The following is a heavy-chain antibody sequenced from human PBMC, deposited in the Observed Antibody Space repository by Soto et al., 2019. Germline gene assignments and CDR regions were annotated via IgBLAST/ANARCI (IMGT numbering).Heavy chain of an antibody. D-gene: IGHD3-9*01. V-gene: IGHV1-3*01. CDR2: INAGNGKT. Sequence: ASVKVSCKASGYTFISYAMHWVRQAPGQNLEWMGWINAGNGKTNYSQQFQGRVTITRDTSASAAYMELSSLRSEDTAVYYCLVLRLLAPYWGQGTLVTVSS. J-gene: IGHJ4*02. CDR3: LVLRLLAPY. CDR1: GYTFISYA.